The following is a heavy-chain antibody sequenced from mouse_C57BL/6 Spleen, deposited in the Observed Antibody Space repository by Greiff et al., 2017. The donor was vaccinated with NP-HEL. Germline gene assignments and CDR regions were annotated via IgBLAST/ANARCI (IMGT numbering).Heavy chain of an antibody. J-gene: IGHJ1*03. Sequence: EVKLVESGGGLVKPGGSLKLSCAASGFTFSSYAMSWVRQTPEKRLEWVATISDGGSYTYYPDNVKGRFTISRDNAKNNLYLQMSHLKSEDTAMYYCAIYGSSYGWYFDVWGTGTTVTVSS. CDR1: GFTFSSYA. D-gene: IGHD1-1*01. CDR3: AIYGSSYGWYFDV. CDR2: ISDGGSYT. V-gene: IGHV5-4*03.